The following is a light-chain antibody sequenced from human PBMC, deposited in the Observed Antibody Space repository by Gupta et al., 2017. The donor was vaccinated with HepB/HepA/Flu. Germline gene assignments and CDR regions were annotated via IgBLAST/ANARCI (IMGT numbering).Light chain of an antibody. J-gene: IGLJ1*01. CDR2: DVS. CDR3: SSYTSSSTLLYV. V-gene: IGLV2-14*03. CDR1: SSDVGGYNY. Sequence: QSDLTKPASVSGSPGQSITISCTGTSSDVGGYNYVSWYQQHPGKAPKLMIYDVSNRPSGVPNRFSGSKSGNTASLTISGLQAEDEADYYCSSYTSSSTLLYVFGTGTKVTVL.